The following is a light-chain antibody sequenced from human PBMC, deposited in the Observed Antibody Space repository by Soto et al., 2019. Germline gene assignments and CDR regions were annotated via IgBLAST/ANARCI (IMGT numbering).Light chain of an antibody. V-gene: IGLV2-11*01. CDR2: DVG. J-gene: IGLJ3*02. Sequence: QSALTQPRSVSGSPGQSVTISCPGTSSDVGAYIYVSWYQQYPAKAPKVMIYDVGRRPSGVPDRFSGSKSGNTASLTISGLQAEDEAVYFCCSYAGNKTVVFGGGTKLTVL. CDR1: SSDVGAYIY. CDR3: CSYAGNKTVV.